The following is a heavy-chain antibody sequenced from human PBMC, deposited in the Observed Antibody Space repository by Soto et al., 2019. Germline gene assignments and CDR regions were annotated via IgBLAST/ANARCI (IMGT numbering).Heavy chain of an antibody. Sequence: QVQLVESGGGVVQPGRSLRLSCAASGFTFSSYAMHWVRQAPGKGLEWVAVILYDGSNKYYADSVKGRFTISRDNSKNTLYLQMNSLRAEDTAVYYCASPIPCSGGRCYHPGGQGTLVTVSS. J-gene: IGHJ4*02. CDR3: ASPIPCSGGRCYHP. CDR2: ILYDGSNK. V-gene: IGHV3-30-3*01. CDR1: GFTFSSYA. D-gene: IGHD2-15*01.